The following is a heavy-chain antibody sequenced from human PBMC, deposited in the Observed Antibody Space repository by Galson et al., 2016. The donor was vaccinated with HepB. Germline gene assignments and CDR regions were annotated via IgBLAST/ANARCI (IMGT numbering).Heavy chain of an antibody. Sequence: SETLSLTCSVSGGSISSDSYYWSWIRQSPGKGLEWIGSIYYSGTTYYNPSLKSRVTISVDTSKNQFSLKLSSVTAADTAVYYCARLYGDYEYYFYYYGMDVWGQGTTVTVSS. D-gene: IGHD4-17*01. J-gene: IGHJ6*02. CDR1: GGSISSDSYY. CDR3: ARLYGDYEYYFYYYGMDV. V-gene: IGHV4-39*01. CDR2: IYYSGTT.